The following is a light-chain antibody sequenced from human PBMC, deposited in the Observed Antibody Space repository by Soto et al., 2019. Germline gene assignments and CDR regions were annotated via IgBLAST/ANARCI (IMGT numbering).Light chain of an antibody. CDR1: QRVYSY. CDR2: DAS. Sequence: EIVLTQSPATLSLSPGERATLSCRASQRVYSYLAWYQQKPGQAPRLLLYDASNRATGIPARFSGSGSGTDFTLTISSLEPEDFAVYYCQQRSNWPITFGQGTRLEIK. V-gene: IGKV3-11*01. CDR3: QQRSNWPIT. J-gene: IGKJ5*01.